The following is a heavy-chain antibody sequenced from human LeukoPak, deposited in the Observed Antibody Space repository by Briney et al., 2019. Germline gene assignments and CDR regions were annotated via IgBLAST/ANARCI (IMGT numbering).Heavy chain of an antibody. CDR1: GGSISSYY. D-gene: IGHD3-10*01. CDR2: IYYSGST. V-gene: IGHV4-59*08. Sequence: SETLSLTCTVSGGSISSYYWSWIRQPPGKGLEWIGYIYYSGSTNYNPSLKSRVTISVDTSKNQFSLKLSSVTAADTAVYYCAKQVWDYYGSGSYRRAFYYYGMDVWGQGTTVTVSS. J-gene: IGHJ6*02. CDR3: AKQVWDYYGSGSYRRAFYYYGMDV.